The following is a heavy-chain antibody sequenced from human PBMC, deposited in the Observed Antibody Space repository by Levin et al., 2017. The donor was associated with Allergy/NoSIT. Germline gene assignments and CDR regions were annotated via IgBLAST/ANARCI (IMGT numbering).Heavy chain of an antibody. CDR2: ISWNSGSI. Sequence: SCAASGFTFDDYAMHWVRQAPGKGLEWVSGISWNSGSIGYADSVKGRFTISRDNAKNSLYLQMNSLRAEDTALYYCAKGKAKPIRSSWYYFDYWGQGTLVTVSS. D-gene: IGHD6-13*01. CDR3: AKGKAKPIRSSWYYFDY. J-gene: IGHJ4*02. V-gene: IGHV3-9*01. CDR1: GFTFDDYA.